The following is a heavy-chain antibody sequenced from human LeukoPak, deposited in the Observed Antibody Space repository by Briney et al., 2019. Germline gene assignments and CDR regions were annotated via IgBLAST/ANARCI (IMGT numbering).Heavy chain of an antibody. CDR1: VFTFSNYY. Sequence: GGSMRLSCAASVFTFSNYYIGWVRQTPWKGLEWVSSISSSSSYIYYADSVKGRFTISRDNAKNSLYLQMNSLRAEDTAVYYCARDHSIAVDYWGQGTLVTVSS. J-gene: IGHJ4*02. CDR3: ARDHSIAVDY. V-gene: IGHV3-21*01. D-gene: IGHD6-6*01. CDR2: ISSSSSYI.